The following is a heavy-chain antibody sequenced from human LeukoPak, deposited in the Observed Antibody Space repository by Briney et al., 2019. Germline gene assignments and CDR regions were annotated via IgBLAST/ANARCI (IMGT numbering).Heavy chain of an antibody. CDR2: IIPIFGTA. Sequence: SVKVSCKASRGTFSSYAISWVRQAPGQGLEWMGGIIPIFGTANYAQKFQGRVTITADESTSTAYMELSNLRSEDTAVYYCARDIVVVPAAIWFGPWGQGTLVTVSS. CDR3: ARDIVVVPAAIWFGP. CDR1: RGTFSSYA. D-gene: IGHD2-2*01. J-gene: IGHJ5*02. V-gene: IGHV1-69*13.